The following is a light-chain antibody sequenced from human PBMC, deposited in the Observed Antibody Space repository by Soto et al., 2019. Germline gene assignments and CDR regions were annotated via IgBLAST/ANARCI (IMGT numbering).Light chain of an antibody. V-gene: IGLV8-61*01. CDR2: NTK. CDR1: SGSVSTSSY. CDR3: VLYMGSGINWV. Sequence: QTVVTQEPLLSVSPGGTVTLTCGLSSGSVSTSSYPSWYQQTPGQAPRTLIYNTKTRSSGVPDRFSGSILGNKAALTITGAQADDESDYYCVLYMGSGINWVFSGGTKVTVL. J-gene: IGLJ3*02.